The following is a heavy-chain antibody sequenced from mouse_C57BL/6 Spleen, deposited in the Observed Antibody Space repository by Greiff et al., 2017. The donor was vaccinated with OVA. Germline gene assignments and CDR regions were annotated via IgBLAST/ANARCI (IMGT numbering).Heavy chain of an antibody. V-gene: IGHV1-82*01. D-gene: IGHD2-5*01. Sequence: QVQLKQSGPELVKPGASVKISCKASGYAFSSSWMNWVKQRPGKGLEWIGRIYPGDGDTNYNGKFKGKATLTADKSSSTAYMQLSSLTSEDSAVYFCAREGVYYSNFDWFAYWGQGTLVTVAA. CDR2: IYPGDGDT. J-gene: IGHJ3*01. CDR1: GYAFSSSW. CDR3: AREGVYYSNFDWFAY.